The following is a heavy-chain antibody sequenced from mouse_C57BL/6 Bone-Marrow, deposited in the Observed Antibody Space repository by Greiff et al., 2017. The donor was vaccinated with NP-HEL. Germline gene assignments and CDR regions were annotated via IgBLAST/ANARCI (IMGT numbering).Heavy chain of an antibody. J-gene: IGHJ3*01. V-gene: IGHV1-81*01. D-gene: IGHD1-1*01. CDR3: ARGDYGSSYVAY. CDR1: GYTFTSYG. CDR2: IYPRSGNT. Sequence: QVQLKESGAELARPGASVKLSCKASGYTFTSYGISWVKQRTGQGLEWIGEIYPRSGNTYYNEKFKGKATLTADTSSSTAYMELRSLTSEDAAVYCCARGDYGSSYVAYWGQGTLVTVSA.